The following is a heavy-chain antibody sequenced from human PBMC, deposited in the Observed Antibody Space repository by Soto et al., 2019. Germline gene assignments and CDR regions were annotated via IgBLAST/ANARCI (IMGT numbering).Heavy chain of an antibody. V-gene: IGHV3-66*02. CDR2: IYSGGST. CDR1: GFTVSSNY. D-gene: IGHD7-27*01. CDR3: ARDRTGYFDY. Sequence: VGSLRLSCAASGFTVSSNYMSWVRQAPGKGLEWVSVIYSGGSTYYADSVKGRFTISRDNSKNTLYLQMNSLRAEDTAVYYCARDRTGYFDYWGQGTLVTVSS. J-gene: IGHJ4*02.